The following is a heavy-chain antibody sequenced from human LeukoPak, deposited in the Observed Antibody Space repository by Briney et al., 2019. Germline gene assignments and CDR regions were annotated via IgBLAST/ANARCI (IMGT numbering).Heavy chain of an antibody. V-gene: IGHV1-69*04. CDR2: IIPILGTA. D-gene: IGHD3-22*01. J-gene: IGHJ4*02. CDR1: GGTFSSYA. CDR3: ARSGYYYDSSGFLDY. Sequence: ASVNVSCKASGGTFSSYASSWLRQAPGQGLEWMGRIIPILGTANYAQKFQGRVTITADKSTSTAYMELSSLRSEDTAVYYCARSGYYYDSSGFLDYWGQGTLVTVSS.